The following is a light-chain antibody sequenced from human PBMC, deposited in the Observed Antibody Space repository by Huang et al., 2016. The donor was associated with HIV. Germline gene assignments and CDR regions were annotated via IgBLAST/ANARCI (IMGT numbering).Light chain of an antibody. J-gene: IGKJ5*01. V-gene: IGKV3-11*01. CDR2: DAS. CDR3: QQRKYWPPIT. CDR1: QSVNSY. Sequence: ETVLTQSPATLSLSPGERATLSCRASQSVNSYLAWYQQKPGQTPRLLIYDASNRATGIPARFSGSGSGTDFTLTISSLEPEDLAVYYCQQRKYWPPITFGQGTRLEIK.